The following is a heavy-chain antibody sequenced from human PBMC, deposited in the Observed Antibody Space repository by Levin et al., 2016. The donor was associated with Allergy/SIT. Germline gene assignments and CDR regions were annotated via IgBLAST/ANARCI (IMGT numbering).Heavy chain of an antibody. Sequence: SETLSLTCALHGESFSDYYWSWLRQPPGKGLEWIGDVNHRGFTNYNPSLKSRVTMSVEASKNHFFLNMSSVTAADTAVYYCARGPAPFTAQRGSTGWFDPWGQGTLVTVSS. CDR1: GESFSDYY. CDR3: ARGPAPFTAQRGSTGWFDP. J-gene: IGHJ5*02. CDR2: VNHRGFT. D-gene: IGHD1-1*01. V-gene: IGHV4-34*01.